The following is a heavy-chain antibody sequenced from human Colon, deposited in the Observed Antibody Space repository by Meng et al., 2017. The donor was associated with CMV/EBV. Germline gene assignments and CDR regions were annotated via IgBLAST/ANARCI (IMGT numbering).Heavy chain of an antibody. CDR3: AKDVGANFFYGLDV. CDR1: GFTFSDYA. CDR2: ITWNSETI. V-gene: IGHV3-9*01. D-gene: IGHD1-26*01. J-gene: IGHJ6*02. Sequence: SLKISCVVSGFTFSDYAMNWVRQAPGKGSEWVAGITWNSETIAYGDSVKGRFTVSRDNAKTALYLQMNSLRSEDTALYYCAKDVGANFFYGLDVWGQGTTVTVSS.